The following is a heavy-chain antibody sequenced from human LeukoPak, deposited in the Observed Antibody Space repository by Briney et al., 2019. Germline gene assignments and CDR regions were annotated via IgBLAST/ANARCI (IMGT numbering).Heavy chain of an antibody. Sequence: SDTLSLTCAVSGYSISSSNWWGWIRQPPGKGLEWIGYIFYSGSTYYNPSLKSRVTMSVDTSKNQFSLKLSSVTAADTAVYYCARGARAGYNLEPFDYWGQGTLVTVSS. CDR1: GYSISSSNW. V-gene: IGHV4-28*03. D-gene: IGHD5-24*01. J-gene: IGHJ4*02. CDR3: ARGARAGYNLEPFDY. CDR2: IFYSGST.